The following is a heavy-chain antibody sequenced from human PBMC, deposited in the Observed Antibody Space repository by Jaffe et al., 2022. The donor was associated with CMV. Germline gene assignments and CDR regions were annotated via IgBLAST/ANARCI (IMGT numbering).Heavy chain of an antibody. J-gene: IGHJ4*02. CDR1: GYTFTGYY. CDR2: INTNSGGT. D-gene: IGHD6-19*01. V-gene: IGHV1-2*02. Sequence: QVQLVQSGAGVRKPGASVKVSCTASGYTFTGYYIHWVRQAPGEGLKWMGWINTNSGGTNYAQKFQGRVTMTRDTSISTAYMSLNSLTSDDTAIYYCARAVSGWYPSFDSWGQGTLVTVSS. CDR3: ARAVSGWYPSFDS.